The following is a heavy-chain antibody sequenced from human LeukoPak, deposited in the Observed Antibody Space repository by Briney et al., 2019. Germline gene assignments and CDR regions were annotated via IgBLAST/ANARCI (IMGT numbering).Heavy chain of an antibody. CDR2: ISDNGSNT. V-gene: IGHV3-30*07. CDR3: TGPSFDASGMGFDP. Sequence: PGRPLRLSCVASGFTFSSYATHWAPQAPGKGLEWVAVISDNGSNTYYADSVKGRFTISRDNFKNTLYLQMNSLRVEDTAVYYCTGPSFDASGMGFDPWGQGALVTVSS. CDR1: GFTFSSYA. J-gene: IGHJ5*02. D-gene: IGHD3-10*01.